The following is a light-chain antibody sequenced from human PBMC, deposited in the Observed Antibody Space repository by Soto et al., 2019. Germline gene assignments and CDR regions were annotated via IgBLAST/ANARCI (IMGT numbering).Light chain of an antibody. V-gene: IGKV3-15*01. CDR1: QSVGTT. CDR3: QQYYNWPPVT. J-gene: IGKJ2*01. Sequence: EIVLTQSPTTMSVSPGERVTLSCRTSQSVGTTLAWYQQKPGQAPRLLIYGASTRATGVPARFSGGGSGTDFILTITSLQSEDFAFNYCQQYYNWPPVTLGQGTKLEI. CDR2: GAS.